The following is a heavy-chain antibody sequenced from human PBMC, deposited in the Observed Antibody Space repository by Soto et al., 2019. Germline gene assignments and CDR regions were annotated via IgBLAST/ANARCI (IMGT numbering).Heavy chain of an antibody. CDR3: ASSLGPVRGVIGTLYYYYGMDV. CDR2: IIPIFGTA. Sequence: QVQLVQSGAEVKKPGSSVKVSCKASGGTFSSYAISWVRQAPGQGLEWMGGIIPIFGTANYAQKFQGRVTITADESTSTAYMELSSLRSEDTAVYYCASSLGPVRGVIGTLYYYYGMDVWGQGTTVTVSS. J-gene: IGHJ6*02. V-gene: IGHV1-69*01. CDR1: GGTFSSYA. D-gene: IGHD3-10*01.